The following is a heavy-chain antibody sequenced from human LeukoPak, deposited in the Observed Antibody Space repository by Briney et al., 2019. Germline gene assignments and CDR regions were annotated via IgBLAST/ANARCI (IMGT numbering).Heavy chain of an antibody. V-gene: IGHV3-23*01. Sequence: GGSLRLSCAASGFTFSSYAMSWVRQAPGKGLKWVSAISDGGGNPYYADSVEGRFTISRDNSKNTLYLHMDSLRAEDTALYYCTKIDYTINAWGQGTLVTVSS. J-gene: IGHJ5*02. CDR3: TKIDYTINA. CDR2: ISDGGGNP. D-gene: IGHD3-3*01. CDR1: GFTFSSYA.